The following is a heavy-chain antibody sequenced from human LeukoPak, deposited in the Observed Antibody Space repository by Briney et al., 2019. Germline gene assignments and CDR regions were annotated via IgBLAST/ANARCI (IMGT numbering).Heavy chain of an antibody. CDR1: GFTFSSYS. V-gene: IGHV3-21*01. Sequence: PGGSLRLSCAASGFTFSSYSMNWVRQAPGKGLEWVSSISSSSSYIYYADSVKGRFTISRDNAKNSLYLQMNSLRAEDTAVYYCARDADYYDSSGEGSFDYWGQGTLVTVSS. J-gene: IGHJ4*02. CDR3: ARDADYYDSSGEGSFDY. D-gene: IGHD3-22*01. CDR2: ISSSSSYI.